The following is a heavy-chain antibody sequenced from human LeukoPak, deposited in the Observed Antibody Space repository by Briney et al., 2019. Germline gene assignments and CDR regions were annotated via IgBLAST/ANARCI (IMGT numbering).Heavy chain of an antibody. CDR3: ASEDGHNPNLGFDY. J-gene: IGHJ4*02. V-gene: IGHV3-30*03. Sequence: GSLRLSCAASGFSFSSYGMHWVRQAPGKGLEWVAVISYDGRNKYYADSVKGRFTISRDTSKNTLYLQMNSLRAEDTAVYYCASEDGHNPNLGFDYWGQGTLVTVSS. D-gene: IGHD5-24*01. CDR2: ISYDGRNK. CDR1: GFSFSSYG.